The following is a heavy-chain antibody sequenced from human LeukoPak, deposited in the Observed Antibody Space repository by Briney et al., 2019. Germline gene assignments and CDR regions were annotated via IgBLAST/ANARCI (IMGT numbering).Heavy chain of an antibody. CDR2: ISGSGGST. V-gene: IGHV3-23*01. CDR1: GFTFSSYA. CDR3: AKFKVVPAAMPGGWFDP. D-gene: IGHD2-2*01. Sequence: GGALRLSCAASGFTFSSYAMSWVRQAPGKGLEWVSAISGSGGSTYYADSVKGRFTISRDNSKNTLYLQMNSLRAEDTAVYYCAKFKVVPAAMPGGWFDPWGQGTLVTVSS. J-gene: IGHJ5*02.